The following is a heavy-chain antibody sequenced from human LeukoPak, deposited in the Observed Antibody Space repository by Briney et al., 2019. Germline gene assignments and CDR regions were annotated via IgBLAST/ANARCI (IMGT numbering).Heavy chain of an antibody. J-gene: IGHJ4*02. D-gene: IGHD6-19*01. Sequence: PSGTLSLTCTVSGGSISNYYWSWIRQSPGKGLEWIGYVSYSGSTNDNPSLRSRLTISVDTSKKQFSLKLSSVTAADTAVYYCARGDSSGWHYFFDYWGQGTLVTVSS. V-gene: IGHV4-59*01. CDR3: ARGDSSGWHYFFDY. CDR2: VSYSGST. CDR1: GGSISNYY.